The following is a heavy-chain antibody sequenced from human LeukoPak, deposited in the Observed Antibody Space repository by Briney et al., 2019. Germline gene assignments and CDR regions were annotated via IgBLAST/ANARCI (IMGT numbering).Heavy chain of an antibody. CDR3: ARDGLRYNWNYDAFDY. V-gene: IGHV1-18*01. CDR2: ISAYNGNT. CDR1: GYTFTSYG. D-gene: IGHD1-7*01. J-gene: IGHJ4*02. Sequence: ASVKVSCKASGYTFTSYGISWARQAPGQGLEWMGWISAYNGNTNYAQKLQGRVTMTTDTSTSTAYMELRSLRSDDTAVYYCARDGLRYNWNYDAFDYWGQGTLVTVSS.